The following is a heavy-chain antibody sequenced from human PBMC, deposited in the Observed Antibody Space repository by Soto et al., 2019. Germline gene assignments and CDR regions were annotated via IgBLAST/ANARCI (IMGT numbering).Heavy chain of an antibody. J-gene: IGHJ4*02. Sequence: QVQLVESGGGVVPPGRSLRLSCAASGFTFSSYGMHWVRQAPGKGLEWVAVISYDGSNKYYADSVKGRFTISRDNSKNTLYLQMNSLRAEDTAVYYCAKDRGDVVVVAANTLDYWGQGTLVTVSS. D-gene: IGHD2-15*01. CDR3: AKDRGDVVVVAANTLDY. CDR1: GFTFSSYG. V-gene: IGHV3-30*18. CDR2: ISYDGSNK.